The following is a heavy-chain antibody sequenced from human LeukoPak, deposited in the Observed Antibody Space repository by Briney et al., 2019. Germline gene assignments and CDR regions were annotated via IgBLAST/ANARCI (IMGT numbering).Heavy chain of an antibody. Sequence: ASVKVSCKASGYTFTSYDINWMRQATGQGLEWMGWMNPNSGNTGYAQKFQGRVTMTRNTSISTAYMELSSLRSEDTAVYYCARGSLYAAAGTLDFDYWGQGTPVTVSS. CDR3: ARGSLYAAAGTLDFDY. V-gene: IGHV1-8*01. J-gene: IGHJ4*02. CDR2: MNPNSGNT. D-gene: IGHD6-13*01. CDR1: GYTFTSYD.